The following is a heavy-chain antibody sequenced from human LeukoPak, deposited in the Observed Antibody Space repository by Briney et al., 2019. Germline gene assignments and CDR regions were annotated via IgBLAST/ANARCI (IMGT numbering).Heavy chain of an antibody. CDR1: GFTFSSYG. V-gene: IGHV3-30*02. CDR3: AKDMVRGVISHTSDY. Sequence: GGSLRLSCAASGFTFSSYGMHWVRQAPGKGLEWVAFIRYDGSNKYYADSVKGRFTISRDNSKNTLYLQMNSLRAEDTTVYYCAKDMVRGVISHTSDYWGQGTLVTVSS. CDR2: IRYDGSNK. J-gene: IGHJ4*02. D-gene: IGHD3-10*01.